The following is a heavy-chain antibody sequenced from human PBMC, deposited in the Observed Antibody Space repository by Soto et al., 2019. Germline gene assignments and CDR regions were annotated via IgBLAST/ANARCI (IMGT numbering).Heavy chain of an antibody. CDR2: IYYSEST. V-gene: IGHV4-59*01. Sequence: SETLSLTCTVSGVSISSYYWGWIRQPPGKGLEWIGYIYYSESTKYNPSLKSRVTISVDTSKNQFSLKLNSVTAADTAVYYCARDFKLDGSSGWYAFDIWGPGTMVTV. CDR1: GVSISSYY. J-gene: IGHJ3*02. D-gene: IGHD6-19*01. CDR3: ARDFKLDGSSGWYAFDI.